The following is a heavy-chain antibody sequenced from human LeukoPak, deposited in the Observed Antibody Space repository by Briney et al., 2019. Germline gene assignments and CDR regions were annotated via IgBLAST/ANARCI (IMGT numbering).Heavy chain of an antibody. CDR1: GYTFTSYG. V-gene: IGHV1-69*13. J-gene: IGHJ4*02. CDR2: IIPIFGTA. CDR3: ARDYDSSGYFDY. Sequence: SVKVSCKASGYTFTSYGISWVRRAPGQGLEWMGGIIPIFGTANYAQKFQGRVTITADESTSTAYMELSSLRSEDTAVYYCARDYDSSGYFDYWGQGTLVTVSS. D-gene: IGHD3-22*01.